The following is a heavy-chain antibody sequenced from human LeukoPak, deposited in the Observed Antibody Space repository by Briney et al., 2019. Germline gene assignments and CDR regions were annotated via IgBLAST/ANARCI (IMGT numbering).Heavy chain of an antibody. CDR3: ASLRIWFGDVDY. D-gene: IGHD3-10*01. J-gene: IGHJ4*02. Sequence: HSGGSLRLSCAASGFTFSSYAMHWVRQAPGKGLEWVAVISYDGSNKYYADSVKGRFTISRDNSKNTLYLQMNSLRAEDTAVYYCASLRIWFGDVDYWGQGTLVTVSS. CDR2: ISYDGSNK. CDR1: GFTFSSYA. V-gene: IGHV3-30-3*01.